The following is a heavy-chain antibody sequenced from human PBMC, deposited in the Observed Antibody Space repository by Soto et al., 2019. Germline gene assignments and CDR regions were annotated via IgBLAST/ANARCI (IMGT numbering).Heavy chain of an antibody. Sequence: ASVKVSCKASGYTFTSYAMHWVRQAPGQRLEWMGWINAGNGNTKYSQKFQGRVTITRDTSASTAYMELSSLRSEDTAVYYCASGSLGYSYGSYYYYGMDVWGQGTTVTSP. CDR1: GYTFTSYA. J-gene: IGHJ6*02. V-gene: IGHV1-3*01. D-gene: IGHD5-18*01. CDR2: INAGNGNT. CDR3: ASGSLGYSYGSYYYYGMDV.